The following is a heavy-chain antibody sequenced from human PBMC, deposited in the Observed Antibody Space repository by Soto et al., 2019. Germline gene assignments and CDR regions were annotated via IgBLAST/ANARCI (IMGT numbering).Heavy chain of an antibody. D-gene: IGHD2-21*01. CDR3: THLLSLAHPYSYL. CDR1: GTTFIYAW. V-gene: IGHV3-15*07. J-gene: IGHJ4*02. Sequence: GGSLRLSCAASGTTFIYAWMDWVRQAPGKRLKLVGRIKSQASGGTIDYAAPVKGRFTISRDDSKNTVYLQMDSLKTEDTAVYYCTHLLSLAHPYSYLWGQGTQVTVSS. CDR2: IKSQASGGTI.